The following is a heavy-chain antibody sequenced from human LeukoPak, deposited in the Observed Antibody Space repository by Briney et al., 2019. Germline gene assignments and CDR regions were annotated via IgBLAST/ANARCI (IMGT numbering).Heavy chain of an antibody. CDR1: GFTFSGSR. J-gene: IGHJ4*02. V-gene: IGHV3-7*01. CDR3: ARAGGGVTILDY. D-gene: IGHD3-9*01. Sequence: GGSLRLSCAASGFTFSGSRMTWVRQTPGKGPELVAHINPDGNEQFYMDPVKGRFSITRDNAANSVYLQMNTLRVEDTALYYCARAGGGVTILDYWGQGTLVTVSS. CDR2: INPDGNEQ.